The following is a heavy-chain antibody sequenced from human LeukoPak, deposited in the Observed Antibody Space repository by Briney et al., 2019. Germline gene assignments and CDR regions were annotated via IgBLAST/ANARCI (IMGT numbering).Heavy chain of an antibody. J-gene: IGHJ4*02. CDR2: ISWNSGSI. CDR3: AKVGSNYAFDH. Sequence: PGRSLRLSCAASGFTFDDYAMHWVRQAPGKGLEWVSGISWNSGSIGYADSVKGRFTISRDNAKNSLYLQMNSLRAEDTALYYCAKVGSNYAFDHWGQGTLVTVSS. CDR1: GFTFDDYA. V-gene: IGHV3-9*01. D-gene: IGHD4/OR15-4a*01.